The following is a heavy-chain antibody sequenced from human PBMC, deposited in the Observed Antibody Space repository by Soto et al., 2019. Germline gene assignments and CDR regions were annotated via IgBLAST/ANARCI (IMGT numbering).Heavy chain of an antibody. J-gene: IGHJ4*02. CDR1: GYTFTSYD. V-gene: IGHV1-8*01. CDR3: ARGRRTGDCDY. Sequence: QVQLVQSGAEVKKPGASVKVSCKASGYTFTSYDINWVRQATGQGLEWMGWMNPNSGNTGYAQNFQGIVTMTRITSIRTAYMALSSLRSDDTAVYYCARGRRTGDCDYWWQGTLVTVSS. CDR2: MNPNSGNT.